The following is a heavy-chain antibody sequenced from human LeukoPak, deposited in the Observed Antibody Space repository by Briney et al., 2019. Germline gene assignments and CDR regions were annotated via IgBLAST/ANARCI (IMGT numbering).Heavy chain of an antibody. V-gene: IGHV1-18*01. CDR2: ISGNNGNT. CDR3: ARDPPWQLVRYFDY. CDR1: GYTFTSFG. D-gene: IGHD1-1*01. J-gene: IGHJ4*02. Sequence: GASVKVSCKASGYTFTSFGISWVRQAPGQGLEWMGSISGNNGNTNYAQKLQGRVTMTTDTSTSTAYMELRSLRSDDTAVYYCARDPPWQLVRYFDYWAREPWSPSPQ.